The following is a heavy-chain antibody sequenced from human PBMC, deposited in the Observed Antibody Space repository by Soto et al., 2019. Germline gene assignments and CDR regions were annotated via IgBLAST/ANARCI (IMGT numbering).Heavy chain of an antibody. D-gene: IGHD6-13*01. CDR1: GFTFSGHW. J-gene: IGHJ4*02. CDR3: ARGGSNRFGL. V-gene: IGHV3-7*04. Sequence: EEQLLESGGGLVQPGGSLRVSCAASGFTFSGHWMTWVRQAPGKGLEWVASIKEDGSEKKYVDSAKGRFTISRDNAKKSLYLQMNSLRGDDTAVYYCARGGSNRFGLWGQGTLVTVSS. CDR2: IKEDGSEK.